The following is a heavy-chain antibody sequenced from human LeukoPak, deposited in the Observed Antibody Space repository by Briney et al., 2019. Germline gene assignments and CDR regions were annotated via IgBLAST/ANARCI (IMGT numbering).Heavy chain of an antibody. D-gene: IGHD4-17*01. J-gene: IGHJ4*02. CDR3: AKTPAQYYGDLDYYFDY. Sequence: PGGSLRLSCAASGFTFSSYAMSWVRQAPGKGLEWVSAISGSGGSTYYADSVKGRFTISRDNSKNTLYLQMNSLRAEDTAVYYCAKTPAQYYGDLDYYFDYWGQGTLVTVSS. V-gene: IGHV3-23*01. CDR2: ISGSGGST. CDR1: GFTFSSYA.